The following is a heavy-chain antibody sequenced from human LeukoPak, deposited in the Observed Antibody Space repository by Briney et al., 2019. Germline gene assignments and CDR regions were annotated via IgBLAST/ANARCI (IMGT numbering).Heavy chain of an antibody. CDR2: INPSGGST. D-gene: IGHD3-10*01. CDR1: GYTFTSYY. J-gene: IGHJ4*02. Sequence: ASVKVSCKASGYTFTSYYMHWVRQAPGQGLEWMGIINPSGGSTSYAQKFQGRVTMTRNTSISTAYMELSSLRSEDTAVYYCARGTMVRGVIIKSLLFDYWGQGTLVTVSS. CDR3: ARGTMVRGVIIKSLLFDY. V-gene: IGHV1-46*01.